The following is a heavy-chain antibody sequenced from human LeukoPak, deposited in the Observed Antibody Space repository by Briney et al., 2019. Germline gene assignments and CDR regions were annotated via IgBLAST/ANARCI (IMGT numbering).Heavy chain of an antibody. CDR1: GGSISSYY. CDR3: ARHAGDGPIYYFDY. J-gene: IGHJ4*02. Sequence: SETLSLTCTVSGGSISSYYWSWIRQPPGKGLEWIGYIYYSGSTNYNPSLKSRVTISVDTSKNQFSLKPSSVTAADTAVYYCARHAGDGPIYYFDYWGQGTLVTVSS. CDR2: IYYSGST. D-gene: IGHD5-24*01. V-gene: IGHV4-59*08.